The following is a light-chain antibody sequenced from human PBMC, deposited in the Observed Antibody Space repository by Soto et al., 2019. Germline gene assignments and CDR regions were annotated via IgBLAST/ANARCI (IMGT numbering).Light chain of an antibody. CDR3: SSFASSTTVL. J-gene: IGLJ2*01. CDR1: SSDVGTYNY. V-gene: IGLV2-14*01. CDR2: EVS. Sequence: QSALTQPASVSESPGQSITISCTGSSSDVGTYNYVSWYQQHPGKAPKLMIFEVSNRPSGVSNRFSGSKSGNTGSLTISGLQAEDEADYYCSSFASSTTVLFGGGTKLTVL.